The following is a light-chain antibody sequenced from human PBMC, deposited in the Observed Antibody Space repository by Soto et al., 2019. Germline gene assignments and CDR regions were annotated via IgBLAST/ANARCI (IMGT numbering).Light chain of an antibody. J-gene: IGKJ4*01. V-gene: IGKV1-5*03. Sequence: TQMTQSPSTLSASVGDSVSITCRASRDIGTWLAWFQQKPGRAPNLLIYRASTLARGVPSRFSVSGSGTEFTLTISSLQPDDFATYYCHRHETYPLAFGGGTKVDI. CDR2: RAS. CDR1: RDIGTW. CDR3: HRHETYPLA.